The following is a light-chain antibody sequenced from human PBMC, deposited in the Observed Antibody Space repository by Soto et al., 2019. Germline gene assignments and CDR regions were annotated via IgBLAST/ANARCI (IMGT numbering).Light chain of an antibody. CDR3: MQALQLRT. Sequence: DIVMTQSPLSLPVTPGEPASISCRSSQSLLYSNGYNYLDWYLQKPGQSPQLLIYLGSNRSSGVPDRFSGSGSDTDFTLKISRVEAEDVGIYYCMQALQLRTFGQGTKVEIK. J-gene: IGKJ1*01. CDR1: QSLLYSNGYNY. CDR2: LGS. V-gene: IGKV2-28*01.